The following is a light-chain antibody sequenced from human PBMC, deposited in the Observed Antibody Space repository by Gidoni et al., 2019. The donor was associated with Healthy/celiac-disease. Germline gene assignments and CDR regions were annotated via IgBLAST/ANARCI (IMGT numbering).Light chain of an antibody. V-gene: IGKV1-39*01. CDR1: QSISSY. J-gene: IGKJ2*01. Sequence: DIQMTQSPSSLSASVGDRVTITCRASQSISSYLNWYQQKPGKAPKLLIYAASSLQSGVPSRFSGSGSWTGFTLTISSLQPEDFATYYCQQSYSTPYTFXQXTKLEIK. CDR2: AAS. CDR3: QQSYSTPYT.